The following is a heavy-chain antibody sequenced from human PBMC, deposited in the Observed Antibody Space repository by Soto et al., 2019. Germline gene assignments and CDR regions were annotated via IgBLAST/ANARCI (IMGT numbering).Heavy chain of an antibody. D-gene: IGHD3-22*01. CDR2: IYYSGST. CDR1: GGSISSGDYY. Sequence: PSETLSLTCTVSGGSISSGDYYWSWIRQPPGKGLEWIGYIYYSGSTYYNPSLKSRVTISVDTSKNQFSLKLSSVTAADTAVYYCARDRSGVGSGYYYYYYYYGMDVWGQGTTVTVSS. J-gene: IGHJ6*02. V-gene: IGHV4-30-4*01. CDR3: ARDRSGVGSGYYYYYYYYGMDV.